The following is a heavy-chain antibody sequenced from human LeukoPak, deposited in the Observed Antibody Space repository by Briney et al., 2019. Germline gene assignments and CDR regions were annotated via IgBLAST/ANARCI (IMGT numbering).Heavy chain of an antibody. CDR3: AKGFQMATIPLDY. V-gene: IGHV3-23*01. J-gene: IGHJ4*02. CDR2: ISGSGGST. CDR1: GFTFSNYA. D-gene: IGHD5-24*01. Sequence: GGSLRLSCAASGFTFSNYAMSWVRQAPGKGLEWVSAISGSGGSTYYADSVKGRFTISRDNSKNTLYLQMNSLRAEDTAVYYCAKGFQMATIPLDYWGQGTLVTVSS.